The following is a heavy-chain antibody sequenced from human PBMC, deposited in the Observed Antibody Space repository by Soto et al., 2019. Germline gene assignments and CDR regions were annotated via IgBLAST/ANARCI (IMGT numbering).Heavy chain of an antibody. CDR1: GGSISSSY. V-gene: IGHV4-4*07. Sequence: LSLTCTVSGGSISSSYWIWIRQPAGKGLECIGRIYSSGSTNYNPSLKSRVTMSVDTSKNQFSLKLRSVTAADTAVYYCARACSSTSCYDVFDYGGQGTLVTVSS. CDR2: IYSSGST. D-gene: IGHD2-2*01. J-gene: IGHJ4*02. CDR3: ARACSSTSCYDVFDY.